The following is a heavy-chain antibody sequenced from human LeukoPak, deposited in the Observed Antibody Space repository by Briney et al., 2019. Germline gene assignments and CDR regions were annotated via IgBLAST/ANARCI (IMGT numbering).Heavy chain of an antibody. V-gene: IGHV1-2*02. J-gene: IGHJ5*02. D-gene: IGHD5-12*01. CDR3: AKDQNTGYANNWFDP. Sequence: ASVKVSCKASGYTFTGYYMHWVRQAPGQGLEWMGWINPNSGGTNYAQKFQGRVTMTRDTSISTAYMELSRLRSDDTAIYYCAKDQNTGYANNWFDPWGQRTLVTVSS. CDR2: INPNSGGT. CDR1: GYTFTGYY.